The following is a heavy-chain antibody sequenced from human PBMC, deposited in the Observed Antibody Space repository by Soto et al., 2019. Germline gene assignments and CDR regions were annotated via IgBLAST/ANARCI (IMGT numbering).Heavy chain of an antibody. V-gene: IGHV3-30-3*01. D-gene: IGHD2-2*01. CDR1: GFTFSSYA. CDR2: ISYDGSNK. J-gene: IGHJ5*02. Sequence: GGSLRLSCAASGFTFSSYAMHWVRQAPGKGLEWVAVISYDGSNKYYADSVKGRFTISRDNSKNTLYLQMNSLRAEDTAVYYCAREGGYCSSTSCYFGWFDPWGQGTLVTVSS. CDR3: AREGGYCSSTSCYFGWFDP.